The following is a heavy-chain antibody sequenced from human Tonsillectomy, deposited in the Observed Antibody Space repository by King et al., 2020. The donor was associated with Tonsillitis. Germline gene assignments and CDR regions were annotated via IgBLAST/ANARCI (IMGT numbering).Heavy chain of an antibody. CDR2: IRYDGSKK. Sequence: QLVQSGGGLVQPGGSLRLSCAASGFTFSSYGMHWVRQAPGKGLEWVSFIRYDGSKKYYADSVKGRFTISRDNSKNTLYLQTNSLKTEDTAVYYCAKDRNGFGDFNAFNIWGQGTMVTVSS. CDR1: GFTFSSYG. V-gene: IGHV3-30*02. CDR3: AKDRNGFGDFNAFNI. J-gene: IGHJ3*02. D-gene: IGHD3-10*01.